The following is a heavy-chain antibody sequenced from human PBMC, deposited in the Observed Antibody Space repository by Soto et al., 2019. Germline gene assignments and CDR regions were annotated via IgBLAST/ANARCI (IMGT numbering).Heavy chain of an antibody. CDR3: AKGYYYDSSGYYYVSYFDY. J-gene: IGHJ4*02. Sequence: GGSLRLSCVASGFTFRNNAMNWVRQAPGKGLEWISDITSDGSKTHYADSVKGRFTISRDNVEDTLFLQLNNVRGDDTAVYYCAKGYYYDSSGYYYVSYFDYWGQGTLVTVSS. CDR1: GFTFRNNA. CDR2: ITSDGSKT. D-gene: IGHD3-22*01. V-gene: IGHV3-23*01.